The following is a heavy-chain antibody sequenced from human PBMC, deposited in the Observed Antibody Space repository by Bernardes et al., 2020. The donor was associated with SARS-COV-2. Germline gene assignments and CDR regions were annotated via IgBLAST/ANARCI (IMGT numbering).Heavy chain of an antibody. Sequence: ASVKVSCKASGYTFTSYDINWVRQATGQGLEWMGWMNPNSGNTGYAQKFQGRVTMTRNTSISTAYMELSSLRSEDTAVYYSARGTGIVLMVYAPYSLDVWGQGTTVTVSS. CDR1: GYTFTSYD. CDR2: MNPNSGNT. D-gene: IGHD2-8*01. J-gene: IGHJ6*02. CDR3: ARGTGIVLMVYAPYSLDV. V-gene: IGHV1-8*01.